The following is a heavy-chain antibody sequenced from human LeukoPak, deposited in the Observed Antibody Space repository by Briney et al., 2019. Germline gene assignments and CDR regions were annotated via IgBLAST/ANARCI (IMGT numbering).Heavy chain of an antibody. D-gene: IGHD7-27*01. V-gene: IGHV5-51*01. CDR3: ARHVAGELPLNDAFDI. CDR1: GYIITSYW. Sequence: KRGESLKISCKGSGYIITSYWIGWVRQMPGKGLEWMGIIYPGDSDTRYSPSFQGQVTISADKSISTAYLQWSSLKASDTAMYCCARHVAGELPLNDAFDIWGQGTMVTVSS. J-gene: IGHJ3*02. CDR2: IYPGDSDT.